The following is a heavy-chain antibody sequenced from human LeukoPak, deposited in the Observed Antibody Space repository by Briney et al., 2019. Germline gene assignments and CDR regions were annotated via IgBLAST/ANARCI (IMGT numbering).Heavy chain of an antibody. CDR3: ARTSIAARRADFDY. J-gene: IGHJ4*02. D-gene: IGHD6-6*01. V-gene: IGHV1-69*13. CDR1: GGTFSSYA. CDR2: ISPIFGTA. Sequence: SVKVSCKASGGTFSSYAISWVRQAPGQGLEWMGGISPIFGTANYAQKFQGRVTITADESTSTAYMELSSLRSDDTAVYYCARTSIAARRADFDYWGQGTLVTASS.